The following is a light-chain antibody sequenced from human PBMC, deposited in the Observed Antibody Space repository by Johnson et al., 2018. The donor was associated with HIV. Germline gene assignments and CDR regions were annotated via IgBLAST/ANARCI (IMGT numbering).Light chain of an antibody. Sequence: QSVLTQPPSVSAAPGQTVTISCSGSSSNVGSSFVSWYRQVPGTAPKLLIYDNNKRPSGIPGRFSGSKSGPSATLGITGLQTGAEADYYCGTWDSSLTASVFGTGTKVTVL. CDR3: GTWDSSLTASV. CDR1: SSNVGSSF. V-gene: IGLV1-51*01. CDR2: DNN. J-gene: IGLJ1*01.